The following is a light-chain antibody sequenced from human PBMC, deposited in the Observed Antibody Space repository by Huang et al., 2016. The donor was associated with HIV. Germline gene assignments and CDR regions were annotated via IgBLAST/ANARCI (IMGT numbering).Light chain of an antibody. J-gene: IGKJ5*01. Sequence: EVVMTQSPPSLPVTLGPPASMSCSWSHSLEHSDGNVYLNWFHQRPGQPPRRLLYKSSHRYSGVPDRFVGGGSGTEFSLTISRVEAEDVGFYYCMQGTHWPPVTFGQGTRLEMK. V-gene: IGKV2-30*02. CDR2: KSS. CDR3: MQGTHWPPVT. CDR1: HSLEHSDGNVY.